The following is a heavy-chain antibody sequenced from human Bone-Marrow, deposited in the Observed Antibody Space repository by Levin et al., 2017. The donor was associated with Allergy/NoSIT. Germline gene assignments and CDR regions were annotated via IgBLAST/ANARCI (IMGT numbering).Heavy chain of an antibody. CDR2: IGGSGTGT. CDR3: AKDYYGSGTSYPLFGS. CDR1: GFTFSSYA. J-gene: IGHJ4*02. Sequence: SCAASGFTFSSYAMSWVRQAPGKGLEWISAIGGSGTGTYYTDSVKGRFTISRDNSRNTLYLQMNNLRAEDTAIYFCAKDYYGSGTSYPLFGSWGQGTLVTVSS. D-gene: IGHD3-10*01. V-gene: IGHV3-23*01.